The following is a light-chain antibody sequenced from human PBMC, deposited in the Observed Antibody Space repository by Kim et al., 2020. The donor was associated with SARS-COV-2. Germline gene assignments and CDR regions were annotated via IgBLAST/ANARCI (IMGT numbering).Light chain of an antibody. CDR2: EDD. CDR3: QSYNRDNVL. V-gene: IGLV6-57*03. J-gene: IGLJ2*01. Sequence: GKTVTRPWTRSRVSITDNYVQWYRQRPGGVPTAVIYEDDQSPSVVSDRFSGSIDNSSNSASLTISGLRTEDEADYYCQSYNRDNVLFGGGTQLTVL. CDR1: RVSITDNY.